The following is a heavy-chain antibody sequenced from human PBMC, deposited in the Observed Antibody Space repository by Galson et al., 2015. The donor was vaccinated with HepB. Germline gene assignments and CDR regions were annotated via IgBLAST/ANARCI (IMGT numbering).Heavy chain of an antibody. J-gene: IGHJ4*02. CDR1: GGSFSGYY. V-gene: IGHV4-34*01. CDR2: INHSGST. Sequence: ETLSLTCAVYGGSFSGYYWSWIRQPPGKGLEWIGEINHSGSTNYNPSLKSRVTISVDTSKNQFSLKLSSVTAADTAVYYCARSDYVWGSYPFDYWGQGTLVTVSS. CDR3: ARSDYVWGSYPFDY. D-gene: IGHD3-16*02.